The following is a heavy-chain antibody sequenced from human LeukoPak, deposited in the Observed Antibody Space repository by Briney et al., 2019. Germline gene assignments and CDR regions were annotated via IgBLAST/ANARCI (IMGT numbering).Heavy chain of an antibody. CDR3: ARHRPKRITMVRGVTGYYYYYYMDV. CDR1: GGSIRSSNW. V-gene: IGHV4-4*02. D-gene: IGHD3-10*01. CDR2: INHSGST. J-gene: IGHJ6*03. Sequence: PSETLSLTCAVSGGSIRSSNWWSWVRQPPGKGLEWIGEINHSGSTNYNPSLKSRVTISVDTSKNQFSLKLSSVTAADTAVYYCARHRPKRITMVRGVTGYYYYYYMDVWGKGTTVTISS.